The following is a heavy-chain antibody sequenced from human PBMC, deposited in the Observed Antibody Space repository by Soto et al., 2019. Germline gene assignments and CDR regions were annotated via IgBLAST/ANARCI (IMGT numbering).Heavy chain of an antibody. CDR2: ISYDGSNK. D-gene: IGHD2-2*01. J-gene: IGHJ6*02. V-gene: IGHV3-30*18. Sequence: QVQLVESGGGVVQPGRSLRLSCAASGFTFSSYGMHWVRQAPGKGLEWVAVISYDGSNKYYADSVKGRFTISRDNSKNTLYLQMNSLRAEDTAVYYCAKTIVLVPVAISIYYYYGMDVWGQGTTVTVSS. CDR1: GFTFSSYG. CDR3: AKTIVLVPVAISIYYYYGMDV.